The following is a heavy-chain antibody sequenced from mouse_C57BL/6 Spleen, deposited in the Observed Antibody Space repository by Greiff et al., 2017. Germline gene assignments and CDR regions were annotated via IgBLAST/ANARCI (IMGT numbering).Heavy chain of an antibody. V-gene: IGHV1-15*01. CDR3: TRRATVGGPLYYAMDY. Sequence: QVQLQQSGAELVRPGASVTLSCKASGYTFTDYEMHWVKQTPVHGLEWIGAIDPETGGTAYNQKFKGKAILTADKSSSTAYMELRSLTSEDSAVYYCTRRATVGGPLYYAMDYWGQGTSVTVSS. D-gene: IGHD1-1*01. J-gene: IGHJ4*01. CDR1: GYTFTDYE. CDR2: IDPETGGT.